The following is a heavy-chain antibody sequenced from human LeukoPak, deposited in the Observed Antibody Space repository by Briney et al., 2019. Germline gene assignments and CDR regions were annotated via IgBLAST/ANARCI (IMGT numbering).Heavy chain of an antibody. J-gene: IGHJ5*02. CDR2: IIPIFGTA. CDR3: ARDRLYCSSTSCYTSNTENWFDP. V-gene: IGHV1-69*13. D-gene: IGHD2-2*02. CDR1: GGTFSSYA. Sequence: SVKVSCKASGGTFSSYAISWVRQAPGQGLEWMGGIIPIFGTANYAQKFQGRVTITADESTSTAYMELSSLRSEDTAVYYCARDRLYCSSTSCYTSNTENWFDPWGQGTLVTVSS.